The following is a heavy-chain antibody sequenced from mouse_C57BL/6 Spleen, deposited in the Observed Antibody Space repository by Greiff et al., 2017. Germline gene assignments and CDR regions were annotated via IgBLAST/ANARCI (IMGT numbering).Heavy chain of an antibody. Sequence: QVQLQQSGAELVKPGASVKISCKASGYAFSSYWMNWVKQRPGKGLEWIGQIYPGDGDTNYNGKFKGKATLTADKSSSTAYMQLSSLTSEDSAVYFCAKEEDGYYSYYFDYWGQGTTLTVSS. CDR1: GYAFSSYW. V-gene: IGHV1-80*01. CDR3: AKEEDGYYSYYFDY. CDR2: IYPGDGDT. D-gene: IGHD2-3*01. J-gene: IGHJ2*01.